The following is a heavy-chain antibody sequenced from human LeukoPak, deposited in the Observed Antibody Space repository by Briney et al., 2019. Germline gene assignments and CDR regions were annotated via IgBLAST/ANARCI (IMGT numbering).Heavy chain of an antibody. J-gene: IGHJ4*02. V-gene: IGHV4-59*12. Sequence: SETLSLTCTVSDGSITNDDWSWVRQPPGKGLEWIGSIYYSGSTYYNPSLKSRVTISVDTSKNQFSLKLSSVTAADTAVYYCARVYDSSGFPQYFDYWGQGTLVTVSS. D-gene: IGHD3-22*01. CDR3: ARVYDSSGFPQYFDY. CDR1: DGSITNDD. CDR2: IYYSGST.